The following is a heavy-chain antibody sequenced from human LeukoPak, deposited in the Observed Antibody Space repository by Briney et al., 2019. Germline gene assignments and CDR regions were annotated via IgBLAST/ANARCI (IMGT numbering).Heavy chain of an antibody. CDR1: GGSFSGYY. J-gene: IGHJ3*02. Sequence: SETLSLTCAVYGGSFSGYYWSWIRQPPGKGLEWIGEINHSGSTNYNPSLKSRVTISVDTSKNQFSLKLSSVTAADTAVYYCARHRPTTVVIRGYAFDIWGQGTMVTVSS. CDR2: INHSGST. CDR3: ARHRPTTVVIRGYAFDI. V-gene: IGHV4-34*01. D-gene: IGHD4-23*01.